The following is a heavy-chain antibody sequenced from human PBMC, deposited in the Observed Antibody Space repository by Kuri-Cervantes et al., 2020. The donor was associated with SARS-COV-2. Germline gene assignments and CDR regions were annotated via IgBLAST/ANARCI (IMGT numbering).Heavy chain of an antibody. CDR3: ATRDGYNYYYYGMDV. Sequence: GESLKISCAASGFTFSSYWMSWVRQAPGKGLEWVANIKQDGSEKYYVDSVKGRFTISRDNAKNSLYLQMNSLRAEDTAVYYCATRDGYNYYYYGMDVWGQGTTVTVSS. D-gene: IGHD5-24*01. CDR1: GFTFSSYW. CDR2: IKQDGSEK. J-gene: IGHJ6*02. V-gene: IGHV3-7*05.